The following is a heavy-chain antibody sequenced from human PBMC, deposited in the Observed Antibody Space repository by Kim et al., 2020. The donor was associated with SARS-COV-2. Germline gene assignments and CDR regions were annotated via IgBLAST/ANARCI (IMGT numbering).Heavy chain of an antibody. D-gene: IGHD2-2*01. CDR2: YT. V-gene: IGHV5-10-1*01. CDR3: ARQVGRVPAA. J-gene: IGHJ3*01. Sequence: YTNYSPSFQGHVTISADKSISTAYLQWSSLKASDTAMYYCARQVGRVPAAWGQGTMVTVSS.